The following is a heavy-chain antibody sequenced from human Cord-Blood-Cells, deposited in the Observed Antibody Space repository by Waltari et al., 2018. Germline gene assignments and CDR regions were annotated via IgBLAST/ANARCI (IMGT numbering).Heavy chain of an antibody. J-gene: IGHJ4*02. CDR1: GGSISSSSYY. CDR3: ARHRRLGEVDY. CDR2: IYYSGST. Sequence: QLQLQESGPGLVKPSETLSLTCTVSGGSISSSSYYWGWIRQPPGKGLEWIGSIYYSGSTYYNPSLKRRVTISVDTSKNQFSLKLSSVTAADTAVYYCARHRRLGEVDYWGQGTLVTVSS. D-gene: IGHD3-10*01. V-gene: IGHV4-39*01.